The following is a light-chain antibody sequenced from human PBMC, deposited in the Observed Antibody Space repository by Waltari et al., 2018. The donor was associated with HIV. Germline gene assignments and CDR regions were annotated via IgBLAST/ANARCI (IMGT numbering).Light chain of an antibody. V-gene: IGLV8-61*01. CDR3: VLYMGSGIWV. J-gene: IGLJ3*02. CDR1: SGSVSTDYY. Sequence: QTVVTQEPSFSVSPGGTVTLTCGLSSGSVSTDYYPRWYHQPPGQAPRTLIYSTNTRSSGVPDRFSGSILGNKAALTITGAQAYDESDYYCVLYMGSGIWVFGGGTKLTVL. CDR2: STN.